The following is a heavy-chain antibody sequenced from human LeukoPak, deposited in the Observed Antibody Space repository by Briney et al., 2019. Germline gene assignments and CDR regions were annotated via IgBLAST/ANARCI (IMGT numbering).Heavy chain of an antibody. V-gene: IGHV3-30*02. Sequence: PGGSLRLSCAASGFTSSSYGMHWGRQAPGKGLEWVAFIRYDGSNKYYADSVKGRFTVSRDNSKNTLYLQIKTLRSEDTAVYYSATIQQLVHLFDIWGQGKMVTVSS. CDR1: GFTSSSYG. J-gene: IGHJ3*02. CDR2: IRYDGSNK. D-gene: IGHD6-13*01. CDR3: ATIQQLVHLFDI.